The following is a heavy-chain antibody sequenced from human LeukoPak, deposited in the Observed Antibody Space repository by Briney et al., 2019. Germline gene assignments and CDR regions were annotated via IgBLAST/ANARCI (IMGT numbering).Heavy chain of an antibody. CDR3: ARDGRLEGCGGDCYPDY. Sequence: SQTLSLTCTVSGGSISSGSHYWSWIRQPAGKGLEWIGRIYTSGSTNYNPSLGSRVTISVDTSRNQFSLKLSSVTAADTAVYYSARDGRLEGCGGDCYPDYWGQGTLVTVSS. V-gene: IGHV4-61*02. CDR2: IYTSGST. D-gene: IGHD2-21*01. J-gene: IGHJ4*02. CDR1: GGSISSGSHY.